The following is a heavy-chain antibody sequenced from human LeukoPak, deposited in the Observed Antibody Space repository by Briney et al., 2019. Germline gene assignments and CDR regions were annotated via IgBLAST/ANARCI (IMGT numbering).Heavy chain of an antibody. V-gene: IGHV3-53*04. J-gene: IGHJ4*02. CDR2: IYSGGST. CDR1: GFTVSNNF. Sequence: PGGALRLSCAASGFTVSNNFMSWVRRAPGEGLEWDSVIYSGGSTYYEDSVKRGLTISPHNSKNTLYLQMNSLRAEDTAVYYCVRLYATFFEWSPYFDYWGQGTLVTVSS. D-gene: IGHD3-3*02. CDR3: VRLYATFFEWSPYFDY.